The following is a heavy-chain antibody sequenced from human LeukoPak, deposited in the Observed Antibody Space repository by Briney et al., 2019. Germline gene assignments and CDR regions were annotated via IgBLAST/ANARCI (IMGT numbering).Heavy chain of an antibody. J-gene: IGHJ4*02. CDR2: IIPIFGTA. Sequence: SVKVSCKASGGTFSSYAISWVRQAPGQGLEWMGGIIPIFGTANYAQKFQGRVTITADESTSTAYMELSSLRSEDTAVYYCARSPYSSSWFFDYWGQGTLVTVSS. CDR3: ARSPYSSSWFFDY. CDR1: GGTFSSYA. D-gene: IGHD6-13*01. V-gene: IGHV1-69*13.